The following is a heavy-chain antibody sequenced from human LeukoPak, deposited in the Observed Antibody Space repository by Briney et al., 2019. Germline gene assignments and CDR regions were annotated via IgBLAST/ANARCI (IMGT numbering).Heavy chain of an antibody. V-gene: IGHV4-38-2*01. CDR1: GYSIGSGYY. D-gene: IGHD3-3*01. CDR2: IYHSGST. Sequence: SETLSLTCAVSGYSIGSGYYWGWIRQPPGKGLEWIGSIYHSGSTYYNPSLESRVTISVDTSKNQFSLKLSSVTAADTVVYYCARQNDFWSGYYPNYFDYWGQGTLVTVSS. J-gene: IGHJ4*02. CDR3: ARQNDFWSGYYPNYFDY.